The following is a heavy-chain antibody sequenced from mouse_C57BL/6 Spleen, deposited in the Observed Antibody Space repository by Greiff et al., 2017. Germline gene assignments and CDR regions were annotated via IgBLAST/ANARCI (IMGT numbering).Heavy chain of an antibody. D-gene: IGHD1-1*01. Sequence: VQLQQSGPELVKPGASVKISCKASGYAFSSSWMNWVKQRPGKGLEWIGRIYPGDGDTNYNGKFKGKATLTADKSSSTAYMQLSSLTSEDSAVYFCARRYGSSLDDWGQGTTLTVSS. J-gene: IGHJ2*01. CDR1: GYAFSSSW. CDR2: IYPGDGDT. V-gene: IGHV1-82*01. CDR3: ARRYGSSLDD.